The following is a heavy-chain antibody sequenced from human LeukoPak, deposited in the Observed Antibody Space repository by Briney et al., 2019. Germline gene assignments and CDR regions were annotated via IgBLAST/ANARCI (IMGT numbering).Heavy chain of an antibody. CDR1: GGSISRYY. J-gene: IGHJ4*02. CDR3: ARGHHYVSY. CDR2: IYNSGSM. V-gene: IGHV4-59*01. D-gene: IGHD4-17*01. Sequence: PSETLSLTCTVSGGSISRYYWGWIRQPPGKGLEWIGYIYNSGSMNYNPSLKSRVTISLDTSRNQFSLKLSSVTAADTAVYYCARGHHYVSYWGQGTLVTVSS.